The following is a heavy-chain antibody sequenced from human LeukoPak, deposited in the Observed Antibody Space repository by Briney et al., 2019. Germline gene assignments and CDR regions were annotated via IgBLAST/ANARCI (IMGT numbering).Heavy chain of an antibody. J-gene: IGHJ4*02. V-gene: IGHV1-18*01. CDR2: INAYNGNT. D-gene: IGHD1-7*01. CDR1: GYTFTSYG. Sequence: ASVKVSCKASGYTFTSYGISWVRQPPGQGLEWMGWINAYNGNTNYAQKLQGRVTMTTDTSTSTAYMELRSLRSDDTAVYYCARSQRRWNWNYADYWGQGTLVTVSS. CDR3: ARSQRRWNWNYADY.